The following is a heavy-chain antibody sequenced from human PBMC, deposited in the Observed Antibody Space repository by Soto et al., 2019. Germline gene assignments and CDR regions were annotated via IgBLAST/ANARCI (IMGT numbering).Heavy chain of an antibody. CDR2: INYDGYS. Sequence: QVQLQEPDPGLVKPSETLSLTCTVSGGSITNYYCSWFRQPPGKGLEWIGYINYDGYSAYNLSLKRRVTLSMDASKTQFSLMLEYVTATDTAVYYCARHGFGPLHGLVDVWGPGTTVIVSS. CDR1: GGSITNYY. J-gene: IGHJ6*02. CDR3: ARHGFGPLHGLVDV. D-gene: IGHD3-10*01. V-gene: IGHV4-59*08.